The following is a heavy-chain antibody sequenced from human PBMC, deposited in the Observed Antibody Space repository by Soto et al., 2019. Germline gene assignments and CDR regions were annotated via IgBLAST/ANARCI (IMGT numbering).Heavy chain of an antibody. CDR2: ISSSSSYI. CDR3: ARADTYYYDSSGYYGY. Sequence: HGGSLRLSCAASGFTFSSYSMNWVRQAPGKGLEWVSSISSSSSYIYYADSVKGRFTISRDNAKNSLYLQMNSLRAEDTAVYYCARADTYYYDSSGYYGYWGQGTLVTVSS. D-gene: IGHD3-22*01. J-gene: IGHJ4*02. V-gene: IGHV3-21*01. CDR1: GFTFSSYS.